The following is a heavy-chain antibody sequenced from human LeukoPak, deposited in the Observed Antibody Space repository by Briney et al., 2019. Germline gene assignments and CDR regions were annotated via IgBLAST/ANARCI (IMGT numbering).Heavy chain of an antibody. Sequence: GGSLRLSCAASGFTFSSLSMNWVRQAPGKGLEWVSYISGSSSTIYYADSVKGRFTISRDNAKDSLYLQMNSLRAEDTAVYYCSRLYCSSTKCYNLDYWGQGTLVTVSS. CDR3: SRLYCSSTKCYNLDY. D-gene: IGHD2-2*02. CDR2: ISGSSSTI. CDR1: GFTFSSLS. J-gene: IGHJ4*02. V-gene: IGHV3-48*04.